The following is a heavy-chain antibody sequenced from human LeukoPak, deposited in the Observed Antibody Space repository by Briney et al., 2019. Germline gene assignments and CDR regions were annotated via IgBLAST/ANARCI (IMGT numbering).Heavy chain of an antibody. J-gene: IGHJ4*02. Sequence: SETLSLTCTVSGGSISSGGYYWSWIRQHPGKGLEWIGYIYYSGSTYYNPSLKSRVTISVDRSKNQFSLKLSSVTAADTAVYYCARGLGALFDYWGQGTLVTVSS. CDR1: GGSISSGGYY. V-gene: IGHV4-31*03. D-gene: IGHD3-16*01. CDR2: IYYSGST. CDR3: ARGLGALFDY.